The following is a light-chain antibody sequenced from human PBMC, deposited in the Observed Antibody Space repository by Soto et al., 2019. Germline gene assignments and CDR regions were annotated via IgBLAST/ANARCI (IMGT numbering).Light chain of an antibody. CDR2: GAS. Sequence: EIVFTQSPGTLSLSPGERATLSCRASQSVSSSYLAWYQQTPGQAPRILIYGASTRATGIPDRFSGSGSGTDFTLTISRLEPEDFEVYYCQQYGSYLFTFGPGTKVDIK. J-gene: IGKJ3*01. CDR3: QQYGSYLFT. V-gene: IGKV3-20*01. CDR1: QSVSSSY.